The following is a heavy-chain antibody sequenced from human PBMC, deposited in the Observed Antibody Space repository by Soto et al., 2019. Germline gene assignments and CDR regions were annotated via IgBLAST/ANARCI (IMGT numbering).Heavy chain of an antibody. Sequence: EVQLVESGGGSVQPGGSLRLHCAASGFTFSSHWMYWVRQAPGKGLFWVSRINSEGSSRRYADSVNGRFIVSRDNAKNTLYLQMNSLRAEDTAVYYWAREATYSSGRGMDVWGQGTLVTVSS. CDR3: AREATYSSGRGMDV. CDR1: GFTFSSHW. CDR2: INSEGSSR. J-gene: IGHJ4*02. D-gene: IGHD3-22*01. V-gene: IGHV3-74*01.